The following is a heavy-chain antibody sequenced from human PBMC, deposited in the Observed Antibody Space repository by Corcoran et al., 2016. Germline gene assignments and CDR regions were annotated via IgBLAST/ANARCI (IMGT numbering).Heavy chain of an antibody. CDR3: ARGTVGSSGYYYPDY. Sequence: QVQLVESGGSVVQPGRSLRLSCAASGFTFSSYGMHWVRQAPGKGLEWVAVIWYDGSNKYYADSVKGRFTISRDNSKNTLYLQMNSLRAADTAVYYCARGTVGSSGYYYPDYWGQGTLVTVSS. D-gene: IGHD3-22*01. V-gene: IGHV3-33*01. CDR1: GFTFSSYG. CDR2: IWYDGSNK. J-gene: IGHJ4*02.